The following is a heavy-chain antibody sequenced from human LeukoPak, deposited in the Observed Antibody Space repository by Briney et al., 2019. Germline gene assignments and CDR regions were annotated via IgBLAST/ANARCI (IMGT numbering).Heavy chain of an antibody. V-gene: IGHV1-2*02. CDR3: ARDSSGRDFWSGYFDY. J-gene: IGHJ4*02. Sequence: ASVKISCKASGYTFTGYYMHWVRQAPGQGLEWMGWINPNSGGTNYAQKFQGRVTMTRDTSISTAYMELSRLRSDDTAVYYCARDSSGRDFWSGYFDYWGQGTLVTVSS. CDR1: GYTFTGYY. D-gene: IGHD3-3*01. CDR2: INPNSGGT.